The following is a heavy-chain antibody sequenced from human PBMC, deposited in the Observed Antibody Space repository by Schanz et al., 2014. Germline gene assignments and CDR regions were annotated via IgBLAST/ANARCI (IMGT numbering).Heavy chain of an antibody. D-gene: IGHD6-13*01. CDR3: ASSGAGYSSSWDFDY. J-gene: IGHJ4*02. CDR2: IIPSLGLA. V-gene: IGHV1-69*04. CDR1: GYTFTRSG. Sequence: QVQLVQSGGEVKTPGASVKVSCKASGYTFTRSGISWVRQAPGQGLEWMGRIIPSLGLAKYEQKFQDKVTITADTSTTTAYMDVSSLRSEDTAVYYCASSGAGYSSSWDFDYWGQGTLVTVSS.